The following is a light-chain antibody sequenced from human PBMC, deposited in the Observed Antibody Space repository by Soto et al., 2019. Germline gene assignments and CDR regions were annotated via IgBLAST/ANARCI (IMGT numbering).Light chain of an antibody. Sequence: QSVLTQSPSVSASLGASVKLTCTLSSGHSTYAIAWHQQQPEKGPRFLMKINSDGSHSKGDGFFDRFSGSSSGAERHLTISSLQSEDEADYYCQSLGTGIQVFGGETKLTVL. J-gene: IGLJ3*02. CDR1: SGHSTYA. CDR2: INSDGSH. V-gene: IGLV4-69*01. CDR3: QSLGTGIQV.